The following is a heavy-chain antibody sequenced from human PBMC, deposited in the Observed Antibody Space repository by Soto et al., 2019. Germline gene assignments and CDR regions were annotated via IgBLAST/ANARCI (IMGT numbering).Heavy chain of an antibody. Sequence: GESLKISCKGSGYSFTSYWIAWVRQMPGKGPEWMGIIYPGDSDTRYSPSFQGQVTFSADGSISTAYLQWSSLKASDTAMYYCATQLVRGLITSPAYWGQGTLVTVSS. J-gene: IGHJ4*02. D-gene: IGHD6-6*01. CDR3: ATQLVRGLITSPAY. CDR2: IYPGDSDT. CDR1: GYSFTSYW. V-gene: IGHV5-51*01.